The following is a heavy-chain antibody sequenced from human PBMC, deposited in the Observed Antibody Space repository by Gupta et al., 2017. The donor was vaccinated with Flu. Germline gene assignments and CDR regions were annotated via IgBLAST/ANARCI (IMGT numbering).Heavy chain of an antibody. J-gene: IGHJ1*01. CDR1: GFIFSSYA. CDR2: ISGSGDRT. D-gene: IGHD1-26*01. V-gene: IGHV3-23*01. CDR3: GMWPEGSRGWYFQH. Sequence: EVQLLESGGGLVQPGGSLRLSCAASGFIFSSYAMSWVRQAPGKGLEWVSAISGSGDRTYFADSVKGRFSISRDNTKNMLWLQMNSLRAEDAAIYYCGMWPEGSRGWYFQHWGQGTLVPVSS.